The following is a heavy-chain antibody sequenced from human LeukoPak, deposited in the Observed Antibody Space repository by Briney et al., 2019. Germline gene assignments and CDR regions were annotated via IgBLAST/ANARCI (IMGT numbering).Heavy chain of an antibody. D-gene: IGHD3-3*01. V-gene: IGHV1-18*01. J-gene: IGHJ4*02. CDR1: GYTFTSYG. Sequence: ASVKVSCKASGYTFTSYGISWVRQAPGQGLEWMGWISAYNGNTNYPQKLQGRVTMTTDTSTSTAYMELRSLRSDDTAVYYCARSYYDFWSGHRLPLDYWGQGTLVTVSS. CDR2: ISAYNGNT. CDR3: ARSYYDFWSGHRLPLDY.